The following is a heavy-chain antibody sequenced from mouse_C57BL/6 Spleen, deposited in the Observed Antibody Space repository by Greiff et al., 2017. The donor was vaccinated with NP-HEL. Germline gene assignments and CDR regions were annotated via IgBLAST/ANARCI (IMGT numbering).Heavy chain of an antibody. CDR2: INPNNGGT. J-gene: IGHJ4*01. Sequence: EVQLQQSGPELVKPGASVKISCKASGYTFTDYYMNWVKQSHGKSLEWIGDINPNNGGTSYNQKFKGKATLTVDKSSSTAYMELRSLTSEDSAVYYCARLGDPLLTYAMDYWGQGTSVTVSS. CDR1: GYTFTDYY. CDR3: ARLGDPLLTYAMDY. D-gene: IGHD1-1*01. V-gene: IGHV1-26*01.